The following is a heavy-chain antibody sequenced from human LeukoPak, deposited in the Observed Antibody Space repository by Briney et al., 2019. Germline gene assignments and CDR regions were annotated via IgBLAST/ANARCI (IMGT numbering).Heavy chain of an antibody. CDR2: ISSGGTST. D-gene: IGHD3-3*01. V-gene: IGHV3-23*01. Sequence: GGSLRLSCAASGFTFSSYGMSWVRQAPGKGLEWVSTISSGGTSTSYADSVKGRFTISRDNSKNTLYLQMNSLRAEDTAVYYCAKKTRAIFGVVTYYFDYWGQGTLVTVSS. CDR1: GFTFSSYG. CDR3: AKKTRAIFGVVTYYFDY. J-gene: IGHJ4*02.